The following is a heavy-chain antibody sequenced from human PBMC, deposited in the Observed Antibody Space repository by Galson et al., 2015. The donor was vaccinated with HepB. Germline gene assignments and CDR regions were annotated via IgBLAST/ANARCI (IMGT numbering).Heavy chain of an antibody. Sequence: SLRLSCAASGFTFSSYSMNWVRQAPGKGLEWVSSISSSSSYIDYADSVKGRFTISRDNAKNSLYLQMNSLRAEDTAVYYCAKATGYSSSSVYWGQGTLVTVSS. CDR3: AKATGYSSSSVY. CDR2: ISSSSSYI. V-gene: IGHV3-21*01. J-gene: IGHJ4*02. CDR1: GFTFSSYS. D-gene: IGHD6-6*01.